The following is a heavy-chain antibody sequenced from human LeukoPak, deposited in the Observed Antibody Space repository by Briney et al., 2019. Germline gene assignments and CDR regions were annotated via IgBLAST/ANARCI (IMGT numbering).Heavy chain of an antibody. J-gene: IGHJ4*02. CDR1: GFSFSGFA. CDR2: VSSDGGNQ. CDR3: AAMAVVPAANACLRDY. V-gene: IGHV3-30-3*01. Sequence: GRSLRLSCAASGFSFSGFAMHWVRQAPGKGLEWVAVVSSDGGNQHYADSMKGRFTISRDNSKNTVYLQMNSLRVEDTAVYYCAAMAVVPAANACLRDYWGQGTLVTVSS. D-gene: IGHD2-2*01.